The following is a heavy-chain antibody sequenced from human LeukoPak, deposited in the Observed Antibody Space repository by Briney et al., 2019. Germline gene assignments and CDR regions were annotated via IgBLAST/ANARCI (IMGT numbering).Heavy chain of an antibody. D-gene: IGHD2-2*01. CDR3: ARVGKGYCSSTSCPPGY. V-gene: IGHV3-21*01. J-gene: IGHJ4*02. CDR2: ISSSSSYI. Sequence: GGSLRLSCAASGFTFSSYVMSWVRQAPGKGLEWVSSISSSSSYIYYADSVKGRFTISRDNAKNSLYLQMNSLRAEDTAVYYCARVGKGYCSSTSCPPGYWGQGTLVTVSS. CDR1: GFTFSSYV.